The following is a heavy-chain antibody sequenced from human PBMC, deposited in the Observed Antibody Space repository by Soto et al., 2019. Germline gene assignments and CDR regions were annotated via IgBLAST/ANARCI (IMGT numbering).Heavy chain of an antibody. CDR3: ARTPYSSIYYYGMDV. CDR1: GFTFSSYA. CDR2: ISGSGGST. Sequence: PGGSLRLSCAASGFTFSSYAMTWVRQAPGKGLEWVSAISGSGGSTYYADSVKGRFTISRDNSKNTLYLQMNSLRAEDTATYYCARTPYSSIYYYGMDVWGQGTTVTVSS. D-gene: IGHD4-4*01. J-gene: IGHJ6*02. V-gene: IGHV3-23*01.